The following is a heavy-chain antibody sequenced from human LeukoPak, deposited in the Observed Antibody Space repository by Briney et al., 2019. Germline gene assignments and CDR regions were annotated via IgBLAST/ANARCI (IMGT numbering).Heavy chain of an antibody. CDR1: GYTFTSYA. D-gene: IGHD5-18*01. CDR2: INPNSGGT. V-gene: IGHV1-2*02. J-gene: IGHJ4*02. CDR3: ARSRRVRGYSYGFDY. Sequence: ASVKVSCKASGYTFTSYAMNWVRQAPGQGLEWMGWINPNSGGTNYAQKFQGRVTMTRDTSISTAYMELSRLRSDDTAVYYCARSRRVRGYSYGFDYWGQGTLVTVSS.